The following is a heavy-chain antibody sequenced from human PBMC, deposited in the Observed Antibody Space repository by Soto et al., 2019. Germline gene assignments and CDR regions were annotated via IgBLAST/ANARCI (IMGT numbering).Heavy chain of an antibody. D-gene: IGHD3-10*01. Sequence: GGSLRLSCAASGFTFSSYGMHWVRQAPGKGLEWVAVIWYDGSNKYYADSVKGRFTISRDNSKNTLYLQVNSLRAEDTAVYYCARNRSGGFAFDSWGQGTLVTVSS. CDR3: ARNRSGGFAFDS. V-gene: IGHV3-33*01. J-gene: IGHJ4*02. CDR1: GFTFSSYG. CDR2: IWYDGSNK.